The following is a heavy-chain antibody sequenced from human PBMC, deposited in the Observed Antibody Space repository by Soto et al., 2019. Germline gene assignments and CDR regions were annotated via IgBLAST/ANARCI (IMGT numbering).Heavy chain of an antibody. D-gene: IGHD5-18*01. J-gene: IGHJ4*02. CDR1: GGSISSSSYY. Sequence: QLQLQESGPGLVKPSETLSLTCTVSGGSISSSSYYWGWIRQPPGKGLEWIGSIYYSGTTYYNPSLKSRVTISVDTSKNQFSLKLSSVTAADTAVYYCVRRGDTTMDRRVFDYWGQGTLVTVSS. V-gene: IGHV4-39*01. CDR3: VRRGDTTMDRRVFDY. CDR2: IYYSGTT.